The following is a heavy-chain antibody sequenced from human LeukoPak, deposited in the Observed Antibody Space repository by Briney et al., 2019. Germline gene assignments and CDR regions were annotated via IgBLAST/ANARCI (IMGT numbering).Heavy chain of an antibody. V-gene: IGHV1-18*01. CDR2: ISACNGNT. CDR3: ARAKDSSGYYYDAFDI. D-gene: IGHD3-22*01. CDR1: GYTFTSYG. J-gene: IGHJ3*02. Sequence: ASVKVSCKASGYTFTSYGISWVRQAPGQGLEWMGWISACNGNTNYAQKLQGRVTMTTDTSTSTAYMELRSLRSDDTAVYYCARAKDSSGYYYDAFDIWGQGTMVTVSS.